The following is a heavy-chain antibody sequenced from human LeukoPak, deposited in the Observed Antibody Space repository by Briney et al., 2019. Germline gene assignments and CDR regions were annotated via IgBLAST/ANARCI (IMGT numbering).Heavy chain of an antibody. CDR2: INHSGST. D-gene: IGHD5-12*01. Sequence: SETLSLTCAVYGGSFSGYYWSWIRQPPGKGLEWIGEINHSGSTNYNPSLKSRVTISVDTSKNQFSLKLSSVTAADTAVYYCAGATGGYDVTFDPWGQGTLVTVSS. CDR3: AGATGGYDVTFDP. CDR1: GGSFSGYY. V-gene: IGHV4-34*01. J-gene: IGHJ5*02.